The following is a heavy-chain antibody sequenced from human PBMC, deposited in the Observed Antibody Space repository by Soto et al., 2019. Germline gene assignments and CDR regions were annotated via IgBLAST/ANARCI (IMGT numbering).Heavy chain of an antibody. CDR2: IYRTGST. Sequence: SETLSLTCAVSGGSFTSNNWWTWVRQPPGQGLEWIGEIYRTGSTNYNPSLKSRVTISLDKSENQFSLKVTSLTAADTAVYYCASRDPGTSVDYWGQEPWSPSPQ. CDR1: GGSFTSNNW. V-gene: IGHV4-4*02. J-gene: IGHJ4*01. CDR3: ASRDPGTSVDY. D-gene: IGHD1-7*01.